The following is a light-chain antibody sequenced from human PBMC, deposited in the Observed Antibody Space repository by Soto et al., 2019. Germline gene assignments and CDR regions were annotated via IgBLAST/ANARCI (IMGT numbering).Light chain of an antibody. CDR2: DVS. V-gene: IGLV2-14*01. CDR1: SSDVGGYNY. Sequence: QSALTQPASVSGSPGQSITISCTRTSSDVGGYNYVSWYQQHPGKAPKLMIYDVSNRPSGVSNRFSGSKSGNTASLTISGLQAEDEADYYSSSYTSSSTLPYVFGTGTKVTDL. J-gene: IGLJ1*01. CDR3: SSYTSSSTLPYV.